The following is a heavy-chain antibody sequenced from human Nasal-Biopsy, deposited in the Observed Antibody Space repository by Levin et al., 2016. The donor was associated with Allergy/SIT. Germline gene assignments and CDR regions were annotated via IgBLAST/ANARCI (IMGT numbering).Heavy chain of an antibody. CDR1: GFAFGSYI. Sequence: GESLKISCAASGFAFGSYIMSWVRQAPGKGLEWVSGISGSGTTTYYADSVKGRVTISRDNPKNTLYLQMNSLRAEDTAMYYCAKLNGPYCGGGNCYSLDYWGQGTLVTVSS. D-gene: IGHD2-15*01. V-gene: IGHV3-23*01. CDR3: AKLNGPYCGGGNCYSLDY. CDR2: ISGSGTTT. J-gene: IGHJ4*02.